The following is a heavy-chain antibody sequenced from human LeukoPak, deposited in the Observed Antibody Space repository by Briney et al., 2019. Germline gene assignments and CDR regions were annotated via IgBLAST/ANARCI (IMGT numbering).Heavy chain of an antibody. CDR1: GFTFSSYW. Sequence: PGVCLRLSCAASGFTFSSYWMHWVRQAPGKGLVWVLRIPRDGSSTSYADSVKGRFTSSRDNDKNTLYLQNNSLRAEDTAVYDCARDLIGDPFYYYYGMDVWGQGTTVSV. D-gene: IGHD2-21*02. CDR3: ARDLIGDPFYYYYGMDV. V-gene: IGHV3-74*01. J-gene: IGHJ6*02. CDR2: IPRDGSST.